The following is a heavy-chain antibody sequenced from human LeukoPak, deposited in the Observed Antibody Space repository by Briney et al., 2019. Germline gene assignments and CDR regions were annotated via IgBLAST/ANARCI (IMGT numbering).Heavy chain of an antibody. Sequence: SETLSLTCTVSGGSISSYYWSWVRQPPGKGLEWIGFVYYTGSTNYSPSLKSRVTISVDTSKNQFSLKLRSVTAADTAVYYCAKRIQSAMATGYWGQGTLVTVSS. J-gene: IGHJ4*02. CDR2: VYYTGST. D-gene: IGHD5-18*01. CDR1: GGSISSYY. CDR3: AKRIQSAMATGY. V-gene: IGHV4-59*01.